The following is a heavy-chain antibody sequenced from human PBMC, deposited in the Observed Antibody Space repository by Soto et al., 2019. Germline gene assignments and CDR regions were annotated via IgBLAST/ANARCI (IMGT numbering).Heavy chain of an antibody. D-gene: IGHD3-10*01. Sequence: GGSLRLSCAASGFTFGSYWMHWVRQAPGKGLVWVSRINSDGTSTNYADSVKGRFTISRDNAKNTLYLQMNSLRAEDTAVYYCARVPNYGSGTYYDYWGQGALVTVSS. V-gene: IGHV3-74*01. CDR3: ARVPNYGSGTYYDY. CDR2: INSDGTST. J-gene: IGHJ4*02. CDR1: GFTFGSYW.